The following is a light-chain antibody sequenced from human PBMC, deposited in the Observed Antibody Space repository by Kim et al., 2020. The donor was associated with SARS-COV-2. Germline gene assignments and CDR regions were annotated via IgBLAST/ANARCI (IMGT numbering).Light chain of an antibody. CDR2: YDS. CDR3: QVWDSSSDHRVV. J-gene: IGLJ2*01. V-gene: IGLV3-21*04. Sequence: SYELTQPPSVSVAPGKTARIPCGGNSIGSKSVHWYQEKPGQAPVLVISYDSDRPSGIPERFSGSNSGNTATLTISRVEARDEADYYCQVWDSSSDHRVVFGGGTQLTVL. CDR1: SIGSKS.